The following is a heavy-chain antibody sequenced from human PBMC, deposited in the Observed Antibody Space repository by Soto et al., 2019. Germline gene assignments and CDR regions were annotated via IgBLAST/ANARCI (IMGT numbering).Heavy chain of an antibody. CDR1: GGTFSSYA. D-gene: IGHD3-22*01. J-gene: IGHJ5*02. CDR3: ARGGEGGYYYGWFDP. V-gene: IGHV1-69*13. CDR2: IIPIFGTA. Sequence: SVKVSCKASGGTFSSYAISWVRQAPGQGLEWMGGIIPIFGTANYAQKFQGRVTITADESTSTAYMGLSSLRSEDTAVYYCARGGEGGYYYGWFDPWGQGTLVTVSS.